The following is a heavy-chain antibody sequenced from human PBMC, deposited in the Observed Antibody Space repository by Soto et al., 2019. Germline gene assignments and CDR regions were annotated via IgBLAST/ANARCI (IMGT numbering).Heavy chain of an antibody. CDR2: IYYSGST. D-gene: IGHD2-8*01. CDR1: GGSISSGDYY. CDR3: ALYCTNGVCSTGDAFDI. J-gene: IGHJ3*02. V-gene: IGHV4-30-4*01. Sequence: QVQLQESGPGLVKPSQTLSLTCTVSGGSISSGDYYWSWIRQPPGKGLEWIGYIYYSGSTYYNPSLKSRVTISVATSKNQFSLQLSSVTAADTAVYYCALYCTNGVCSTGDAFDIWGQGTMFTVSS.